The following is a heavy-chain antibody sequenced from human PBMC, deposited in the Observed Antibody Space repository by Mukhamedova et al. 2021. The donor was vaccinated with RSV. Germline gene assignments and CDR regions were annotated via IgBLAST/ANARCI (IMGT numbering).Heavy chain of an antibody. CDR2: IYSSGITSGST. Sequence: TVSGDSISSYWLSWVRQPAGKGLEWIGRIYSSGITSGSTNSNPSLKSRVTMSVDTSKNQFSLKLTSVTAADTAVYYCARGRNYY. CDR1: GDSISSYW. CDR3: ARGRNYY. V-gene: IGHV4-4*07. J-gene: IGHJ6*01.